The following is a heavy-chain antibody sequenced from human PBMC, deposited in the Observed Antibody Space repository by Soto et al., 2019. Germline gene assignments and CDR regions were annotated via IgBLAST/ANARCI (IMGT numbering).Heavy chain of an antibody. CDR3: ARPSGPSPYDFWSADSHAFDI. J-gene: IGHJ3*02. CDR1: GGSISSSSYY. Sequence: SETLSLTCTVSGGSISSSSYYWGWIRQPPGKGLEWIGSIYYSGSTYYNPSLKSRVTISVDTSKNQFPLKLSSVTAADTAVYYCARPSGPSPYDFWSADSHAFDIWGQGTMVTVSS. V-gene: IGHV4-39*01. D-gene: IGHD3-3*01. CDR2: IYYSGST.